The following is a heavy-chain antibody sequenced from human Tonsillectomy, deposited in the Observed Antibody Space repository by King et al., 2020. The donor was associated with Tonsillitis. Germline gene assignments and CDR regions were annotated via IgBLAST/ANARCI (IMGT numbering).Heavy chain of an antibody. D-gene: IGHD4-17*01. V-gene: IGHV1-18*01. CDR3: ARDYGDFYFDF. CDR1: GYTYTTFG. CDR2: ISTYNGDT. Sequence: HVQLVESGAEVKKPGSSVKVSCKASGYTYTTFGISWVRQSPGQWLEWMGWISTYNGDTRYTHNLQGRVTMTTDKSTITADMELRSLRSDDTAVYYCARDYGDFYFDFWGQGALVTVSS. J-gene: IGHJ4*02.